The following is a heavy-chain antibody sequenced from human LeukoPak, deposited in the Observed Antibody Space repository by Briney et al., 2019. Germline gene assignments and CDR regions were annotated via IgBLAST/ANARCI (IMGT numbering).Heavy chain of an antibody. J-gene: IGHJ4*02. CDR2: ISFDGRNR. V-gene: IGHV3-30*03. D-gene: IGHD4-17*01. Sequence: GGSLRPSCAASGFTFSNYGMHWVRQAPGKGLEWVAVISFDGRNRHYADSVKGRFTIFRDNSKDTLFLQVNSLRAEDTAVYYCAPGGDYTFFDYWGQGTLVTVSS. CDR3: APGGDYTFFDY. CDR1: GFTFSNYG.